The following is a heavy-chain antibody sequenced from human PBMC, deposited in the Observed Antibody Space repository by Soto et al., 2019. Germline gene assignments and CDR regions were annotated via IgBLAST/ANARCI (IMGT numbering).Heavy chain of an antibody. J-gene: IGHJ6*02. CDR3: ARVRRSTYGVDV. Sequence: ASVRVASKASGHIFTDHYIHWVLQAPGQELEWMGWINPISGETDYAQKFQGRVIMTRDTSILTAYMDLSRLKYDDTAVYYCARVRRSTYGVDVWGQGATVTVSS. D-gene: IGHD2-21*01. CDR1: GHIFTDHY. CDR2: INPISGET. V-gene: IGHV1-2*02.